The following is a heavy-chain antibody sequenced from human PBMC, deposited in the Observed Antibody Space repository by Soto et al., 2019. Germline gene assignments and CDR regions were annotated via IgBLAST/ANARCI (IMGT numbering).Heavy chain of an antibody. CDR3: ATSQKGYNWNYFDH. J-gene: IGHJ4*02. CDR1: GASISGSYYY. D-gene: IGHD1-20*01. CDR2: VFYTGFT. V-gene: IGHV4-39*01. Sequence: SETLSLTCAVSGASISGSYYYWAWLRQSPGKGPVWIGSVFYTGFTSYTPSLESRVSVSVDTSKSQFSLKLSAVTAADTAVYYCATSQKGYNWNYFDHWGQGALVTVSS.